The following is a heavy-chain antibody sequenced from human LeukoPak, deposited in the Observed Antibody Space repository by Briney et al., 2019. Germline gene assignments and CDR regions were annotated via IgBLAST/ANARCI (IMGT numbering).Heavy chain of an antibody. J-gene: IGHJ4*02. CDR3: ARFWGSHPSDY. D-gene: IGHD3-16*01. Sequence: PGGSLRLSCAASGFTFRNCAMSWVRQAPGKGLEWVSGISGTGYNTYYADSVKGRFTISRDNSKNTLYLQMNSLGAEDTAVYYCARFWGSHPSDYWGQGTLVTVSS. CDR1: GFTFRNCA. CDR2: ISGTGYNT. V-gene: IGHV3-23*01.